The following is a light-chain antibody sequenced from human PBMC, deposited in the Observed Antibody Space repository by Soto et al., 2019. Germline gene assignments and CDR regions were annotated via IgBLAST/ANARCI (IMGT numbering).Light chain of an antibody. V-gene: IGKV3-20*01. CDR3: QQYGSLLIT. CDR1: QSVSSNS. J-gene: IGKJ5*01. CDR2: GAS. Sequence: EIVLTHSPGTLSLSPGERATLSCRASQSVSSNSLAWYHQKPGQPPRLLMYGASSRATGIPDRFSGSGSGTDFTLTISRLEPEDFAMYYCQQYGSLLITFGQGRLLEIK.